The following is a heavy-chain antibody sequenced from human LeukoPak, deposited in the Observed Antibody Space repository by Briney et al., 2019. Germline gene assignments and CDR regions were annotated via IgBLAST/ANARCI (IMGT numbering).Heavy chain of an antibody. CDR1: VVTFKNFW. CDR2: ISKDGSTT. V-gene: IGHV3-74*01. J-gene: IGHJ4*02. D-gene: IGHD5-18*01. CDR3: ARGASSGYRIDY. Sequence: AGGSLRLSCTASVVTFKNFWMRAVRQTPRKRLRCGSRISKDGSTTNYADSVKGRFTISRDNAKNTLYLQMNSLTAEDTALYYCARGASSGYRIDYWGQGTLVPVSA.